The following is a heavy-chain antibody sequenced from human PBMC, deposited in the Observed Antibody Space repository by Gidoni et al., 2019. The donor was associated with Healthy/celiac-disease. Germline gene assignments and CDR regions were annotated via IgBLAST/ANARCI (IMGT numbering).Heavy chain of an antibody. CDR1: GSTLSNAW. CDR2: IKRKTDEGTT. CDR3: TTDQKVRGDQADY. V-gene: IGHV3-15*01. J-gene: IGHJ4*02. Sequence: EVQLVETGAGCVKPGGSLRLSCSASGSTLSNAWMSWVRQAPGKGLAWVGRIKRKTDEGTTDYAAPVKGRFTISRDDSKNTRYLQMNSLKTEDTAVYYCTTDQKVRGDQADYWGKGTLVTVSS. D-gene: IGHD3-10*01.